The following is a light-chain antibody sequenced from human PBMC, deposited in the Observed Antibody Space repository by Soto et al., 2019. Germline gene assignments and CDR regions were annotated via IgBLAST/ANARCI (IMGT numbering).Light chain of an antibody. Sequence: QSVLTQPPSVSGSPGQRVTISCTGSSSDIGAGYDVQWYQQLPGTAPKLLVYVNNNRPSGVPDRFSGSKSGTSASLAITGLQAEDEADYYCQSYDTSLSGSVFGGGTKLTVL. CDR1: SSDIGAGYD. J-gene: IGLJ2*01. CDR2: VNN. CDR3: QSYDTSLSGSV. V-gene: IGLV1-40*01.